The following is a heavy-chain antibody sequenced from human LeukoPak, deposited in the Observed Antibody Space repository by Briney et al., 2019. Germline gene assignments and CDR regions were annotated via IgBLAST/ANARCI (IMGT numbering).Heavy chain of an antibody. CDR1: GYTFTSYG. CDR3: AREEAVDYYFDY. J-gene: IGHJ4*02. D-gene: IGHD3/OR15-3a*01. CDR2: ISAYNGNT. Sequence: ASVKVSCKASGYTFTSYGISWVRQAPGQGLEWMGWISAYNGNTNYAQKVQGRVTMTTDTSTSTAYMELRSLGSDDTAVYYCAREEAVDYYFDYWGQGTLVTVSS. V-gene: IGHV1-18*01.